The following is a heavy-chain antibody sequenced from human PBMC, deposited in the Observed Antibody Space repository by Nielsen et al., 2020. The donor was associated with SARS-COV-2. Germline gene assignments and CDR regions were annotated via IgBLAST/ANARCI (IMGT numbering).Heavy chain of an antibody. CDR2: IDPTDSYT. CDR3: ARLGAVAGTFDY. J-gene: IGHJ4*02. CDR1: GYSFTTYW. Sequence: KVSCKGSGYSFTTYWISWVRQMPGKGLEWVGRIDPTDSYTSFSPSFQGHVTISADKSISTAYLQWSSLKASDTAMYHCARLGAVAGTFDYWGQGTLVTVSS. D-gene: IGHD6-19*01. V-gene: IGHV5-10-1*01.